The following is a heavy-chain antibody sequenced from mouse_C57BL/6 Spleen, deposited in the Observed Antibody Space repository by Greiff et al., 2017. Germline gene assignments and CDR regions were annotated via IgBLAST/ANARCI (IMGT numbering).Heavy chain of an antibody. D-gene: IGHD1-1*01. V-gene: IGHV1-69*01. CDR1: GYTFTSYW. J-gene: IGHJ2*01. Sequence: QVQLQQPGAELVMPGASVKLSCKASGYTFTSYWMHWVKQRPGQGLEWIGEIDPSDSYTNYNQKFKGKSTLTLDKSSSTAYMQLSSLTSEDSAVYYCARDYDFDYWGQGTTLTVSS. CDR3: ARDYDFDY. CDR2: IDPSDSYT.